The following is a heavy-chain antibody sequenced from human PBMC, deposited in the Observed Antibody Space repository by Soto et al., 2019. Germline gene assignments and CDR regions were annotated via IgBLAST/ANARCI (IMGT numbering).Heavy chain of an antibody. CDR3: GRDRRGYSYGYYYYYGMDV. V-gene: IGHV4-31*03. Sequence: TLSLICTVSDGSISSGGYYWSWIRQHPGKGLEWIGYIYYSVRSYYNPSLKSRVTISVDTSKNHFPLNLSSVTAAYTDEYECGRDRRGYSYGYYYYYGMDVWGQGSTVTVSS. D-gene: IGHD5-18*01. CDR1: DGSISSGGYY. J-gene: IGHJ6*02. CDR2: IYYSVRS.